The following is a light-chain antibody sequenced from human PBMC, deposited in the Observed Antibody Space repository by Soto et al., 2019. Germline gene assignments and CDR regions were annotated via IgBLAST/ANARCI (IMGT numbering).Light chain of an antibody. CDR3: CSYSGSDNFG. CDR2: EDN. J-gene: IGLJ3*02. V-gene: IGLV2-23*02. Sequence: QSALTQPASVSGSPGQSITISCTGTSSDVGRFNLVSWYQWHPGKAPKVMIYEDNKRPSGVSNRFSGSKSGNTASLTISGLQAEDEADYYCCSYSGSDNFGFGGGTKVTVL. CDR1: SSDVGRFNL.